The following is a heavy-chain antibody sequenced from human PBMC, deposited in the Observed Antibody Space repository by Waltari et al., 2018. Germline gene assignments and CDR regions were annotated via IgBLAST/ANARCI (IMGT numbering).Heavy chain of an antibody. CDR2: ISFEGSPK. J-gene: IGHJ6*03. D-gene: IGHD1-26*01. V-gene: IGHV3-30*01. CDR1: GFAFGSYA. CDR3: AKGKVGVVGDYYYYYMDV. Sequence: QVQVVESGGGVVQPGTSLRLSCAASGFAFGSYAMLWVRQAPGKCLEGMAVISFEGSPKFYADSVNGRFTISRDNSRNTLYLQMNSLRADDTAVYYCAKGKVGVVGDYYYYYMDVWGKGTTVTVSS.